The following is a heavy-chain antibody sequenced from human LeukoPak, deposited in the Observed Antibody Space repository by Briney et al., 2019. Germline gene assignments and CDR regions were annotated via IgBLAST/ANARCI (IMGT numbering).Heavy chain of an antibody. Sequence: SETLSLTCTVSGGSISSGGYYWSWTRQPPGKGLEWIGYIYHSGSTYYNPSLKSRVTISVDRSKNQFSLKLSSVTAADTAVYYCARGNQLLFFDYWGQGTLVTVSS. CDR3: ARGNQLLFFDY. D-gene: IGHD2-2*01. V-gene: IGHV4-30-2*01. J-gene: IGHJ4*02. CDR1: GGSISSGGYY. CDR2: IYHSGST.